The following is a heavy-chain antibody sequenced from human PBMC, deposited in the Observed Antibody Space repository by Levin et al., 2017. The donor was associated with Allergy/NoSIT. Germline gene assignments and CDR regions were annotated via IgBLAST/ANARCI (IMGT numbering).Heavy chain of an antibody. J-gene: IGHJ6*02. CDR1: GGTFSSYA. Sequence: GASVKVSCKASGGTFSSYAISWVRQAPGQGLEWMGGIIPIFGTANYAQKFQGRVTITADESTSTAYMELSSLRSEDTAVYYCARDNVGPEGGMDVWGQGTTVTVSS. CDR2: IIPIFGTA. CDR3: ARDNVGPEGGMDV. V-gene: IGHV1-69*13. D-gene: IGHD1-26*01.